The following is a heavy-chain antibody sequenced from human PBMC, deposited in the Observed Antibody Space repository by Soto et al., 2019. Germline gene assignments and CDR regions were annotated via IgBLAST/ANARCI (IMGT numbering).Heavy chain of an antibody. J-gene: IGHJ5*02. CDR3: ARGSIAAAGTPQFWFDP. Sequence: SETLSLTCTVSGGSISSGGYYWSWIRQHPGKGLEWIGYIYYSGSTYYNPSLKSRVTISVDTPKNQFSLKLSSVTAADTAVYYCARGSIAAAGTPQFWFDPWGQGTLVTVSS. D-gene: IGHD6-13*01. V-gene: IGHV4-31*03. CDR1: GGSISSGGYY. CDR2: IYYSGST.